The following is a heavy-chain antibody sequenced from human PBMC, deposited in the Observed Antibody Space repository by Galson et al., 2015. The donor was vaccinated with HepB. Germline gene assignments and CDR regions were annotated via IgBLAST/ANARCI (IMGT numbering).Heavy chain of an antibody. Sequence: QSGAEVTKPGASVKVSCKASGYTFTSYGISWVRQAPGQGLEWMGWISAYNGNTNYAQKLQGRVTMTTDTSTSTAYMELRSLRSDDTAVYYCARVGGVAATYYDSSGVDAFDIWGQGTMVTVSS. D-gene: IGHD3-22*01. J-gene: IGHJ3*02. V-gene: IGHV1-18*04. CDR2: ISAYNGNT. CDR3: ARVGGVAATYYDSSGVDAFDI. CDR1: GYTFTSYG.